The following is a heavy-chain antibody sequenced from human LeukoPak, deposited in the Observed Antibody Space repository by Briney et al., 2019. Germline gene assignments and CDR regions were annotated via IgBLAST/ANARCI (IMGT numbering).Heavy chain of an antibody. D-gene: IGHD2-2*01. Sequence: SETLSLTCAVYGGSFSGYYWSWIRQPPGKGLEWIGEINHSGSTNYNPSLKSRVTISVDTSKNQFSLKLSSVTAADTAVYYCARERGRYCSSTSCPTEDAFDIWGQGTMVTVSS. J-gene: IGHJ3*02. V-gene: IGHV4-34*01. CDR3: ARERGRYCSSTSCPTEDAFDI. CDR2: INHSGST. CDR1: GGSFSGYY.